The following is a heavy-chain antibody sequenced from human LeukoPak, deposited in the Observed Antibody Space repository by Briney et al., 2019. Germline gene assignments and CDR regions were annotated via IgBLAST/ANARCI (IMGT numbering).Heavy chain of an antibody. Sequence: GGSLRLSCTVSGFTFSNFWMIWVRQTPGKGLEWVANIRGNGNDKNYVDSVKGRFTISRDNAKNSFYLQMNSLRADDTAVYYCARDYNYCPADSWGQGTLVTVSS. CDR3: ARDYNYCPADS. CDR1: GFTFSNFW. D-gene: IGHD3-22*01. CDR2: IRGNGNDK. J-gene: IGHJ4*02. V-gene: IGHV3-7*03.